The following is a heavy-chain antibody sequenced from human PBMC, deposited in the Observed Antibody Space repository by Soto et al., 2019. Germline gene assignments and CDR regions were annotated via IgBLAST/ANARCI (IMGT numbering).Heavy chain of an antibody. CDR2: IRSKANSYAT. CDR1: GFTFSGSA. V-gene: IGHV3-73*01. J-gene: IGHJ4*02. CDR3: TRRYFYDSSGYYMDDY. Sequence: HPGGSLRLSCAASGFTFSGSAMHWVRQASGKGLQWVGRIRSKANSYATSYDASVKGRFTISRDDSKNTAYLQMNSLKTEDTAVYYCTRRYFYDSSGYYMDDYWGQGTLVSVSS. D-gene: IGHD3-22*01.